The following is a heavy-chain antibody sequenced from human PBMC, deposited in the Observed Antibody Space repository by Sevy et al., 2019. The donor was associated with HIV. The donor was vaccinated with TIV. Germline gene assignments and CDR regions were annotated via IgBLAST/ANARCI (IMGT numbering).Heavy chain of an antibody. CDR3: ARLGAAAGPPYFDY. D-gene: IGHD6-13*01. J-gene: IGHJ4*02. Sequence: SETLSLTCTVSGGSISSSSYYWGWIRQPPGKGLEWIGSIYYSGSTYYNPSLKSRVTISVDTSKNQFSLKLSSVTAAVTAVYYCARLGAAAGPPYFDYWGQGTLVTVSS. V-gene: IGHV4-39*01. CDR2: IYYSGST. CDR1: GGSISSSSYY.